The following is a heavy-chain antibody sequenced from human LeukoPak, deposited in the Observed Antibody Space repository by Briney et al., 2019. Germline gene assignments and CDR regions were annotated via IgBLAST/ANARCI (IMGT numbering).Heavy chain of an antibody. CDR3: ASGFRDYYDSSGYYFYAFDI. CDR1: GGSISSGGYY. Sequence: PSETLSLTCTVSGGSISSGGYYWSWIRQHPGKGLEWIGYIYYSGSTYYNPSLKSRVTISVDTSKNQFSLKLSSVTAADTAVYYCASGFRDYYDSSGYYFYAFDIWGQGTMVTVSS. CDR2: IYYSGST. D-gene: IGHD3-22*01. V-gene: IGHV4-31*03. J-gene: IGHJ3*02.